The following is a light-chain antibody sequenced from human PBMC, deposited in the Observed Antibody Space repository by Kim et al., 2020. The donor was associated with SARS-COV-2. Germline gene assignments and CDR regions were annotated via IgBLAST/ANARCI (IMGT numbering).Light chain of an antibody. CDR3: QSYDSSLSGV. CDR2: GNS. Sequence: GQRVTISCTGSSSNIVAGYDVHWYQQLPGTAPKRLIYGNSNRPSGVPDRFSGSKSGTSASLAITGLQAEDEADYYCQSYDSSLSGVFGTGTKVTVL. J-gene: IGLJ1*01. V-gene: IGLV1-40*01. CDR1: SSNIVAGYD.